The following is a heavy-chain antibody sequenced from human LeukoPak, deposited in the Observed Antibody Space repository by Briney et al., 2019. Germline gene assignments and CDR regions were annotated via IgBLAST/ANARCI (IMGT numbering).Heavy chain of an antibody. V-gene: IGHV3-15*01. CDR1: GFTFSNAW. CDR2: IKSKTDGGTT. J-gene: IGHJ4*02. D-gene: IGHD5/OR15-5a*01. Sequence: PGGSLRLSCAASGFTFSNAWMSWVRQAPGKGLEWVGRIKSKTDGGTTDYAAPVKGRFTISRDDSKNTLYLQMNSLKTEDTAVYYCTTESLGYGVTHYFDYWGQGTLVTVSS. CDR3: TTESLGYGVTHYFDY.